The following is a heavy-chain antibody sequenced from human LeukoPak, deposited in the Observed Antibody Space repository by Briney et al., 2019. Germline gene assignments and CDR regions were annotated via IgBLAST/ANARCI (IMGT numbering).Heavy chain of an antibody. D-gene: IGHD3-16*02. CDR2: ISGSGSST. V-gene: IGHV3-23*01. Sequence: PGGSLRLSCAASGFTFSNAWMSWVRQAPGKGLEWVSSISGSGSSTYYADSVTGRFTISRDSSKNTLYLQMNDLRAEDTALYFCATTLDYDYVWGSYRHWGQGTLVTVSS. CDR1: GFTFSNAW. CDR3: ATTLDYDYVWGSYRH. J-gene: IGHJ4*02.